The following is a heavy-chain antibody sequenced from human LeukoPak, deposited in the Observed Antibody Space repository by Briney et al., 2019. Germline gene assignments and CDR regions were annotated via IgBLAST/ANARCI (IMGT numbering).Heavy chain of an antibody. D-gene: IGHD6-19*01. CDR2: ISYDGSNK. V-gene: IGHV3-30*18. CDR1: GFSFSSYG. CDR3: AKDRYASSGWYGGYYYGMDV. Sequence: GGSLRLSCAASGFSFSSYGMHWVRQAPGKGLEWVAVISYDGSNKYYADSVKGRFTISRDNSKNTLYLQMNSLRAEDTAVYYCAKDRYASSGWYGGYYYGMDVWGQGTTVTVSS. J-gene: IGHJ6*02.